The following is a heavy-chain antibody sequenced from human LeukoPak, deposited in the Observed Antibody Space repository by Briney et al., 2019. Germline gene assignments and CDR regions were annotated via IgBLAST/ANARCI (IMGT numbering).Heavy chain of an antibody. V-gene: IGHV4-30-2*01. CDR1: GGSISSGGYY. CDR3: AREMATINYGYYFDY. D-gene: IGHD5-24*01. CDR2: IYHSGST. J-gene: IGHJ4*02. Sequence: SETLSLTCTVSGGSISSGGYYWSWIRQPPGKGLEWIGYIYHSGSTYYNPSLKSRVTISVDRSKNQFSLKLSSVTAADTAVYYCAREMATINYGYYFDYWGQGTLVTVSS.